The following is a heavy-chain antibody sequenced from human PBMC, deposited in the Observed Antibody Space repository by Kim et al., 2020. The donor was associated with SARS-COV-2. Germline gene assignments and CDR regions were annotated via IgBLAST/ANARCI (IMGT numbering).Heavy chain of an antibody. D-gene: IGHD6-13*01. CDR3: ARDPTAGASSRFFDI. J-gene: IGHJ3*02. V-gene: IGHV1-18*01. CDR1: GYTFTSYG. CDR2: ISAYNGNT. Sequence: ASVKVSCKASGYTFTSYGISLVRQAPGQGLEWMGWISAYNGNTNYAQKLQGRVTMTTDTSTSTAYMELRSLRSDDTAVYYCARDPTAGASSRFFDIWGQGTMVTVSS.